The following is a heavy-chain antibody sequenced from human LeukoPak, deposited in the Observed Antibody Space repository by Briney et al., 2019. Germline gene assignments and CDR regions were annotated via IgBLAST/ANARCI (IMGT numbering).Heavy chain of an antibody. D-gene: IGHD2-8*01. Sequence: GGSLRLSCAASGFPFSNHAMSWVRQPPGKGLAWVSAISNGNTYYADSVRGRFTISRDDSRNMVYLQMNSLRVEDTARYYCVREAGYCATVCLKSNWFDPWGQGTLVTVSS. CDR3: VREAGYCATVCLKSNWFDP. V-gene: IGHV3-23*01. CDR1: GFPFSNHA. CDR2: ISNGNT. J-gene: IGHJ5*02.